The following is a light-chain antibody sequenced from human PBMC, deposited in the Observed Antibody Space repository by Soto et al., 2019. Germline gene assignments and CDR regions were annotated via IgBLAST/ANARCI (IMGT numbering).Light chain of an antibody. CDR1: QGISRS. CDR2: AAS. J-gene: IGKJ5*01. V-gene: IGKV1D-16*01. Sequence: IQMTQSPSSVFASVGDRVTISCQASQGISRSLAWYQQKPGKAPKLLIYAASSLQSGVPSRFSGSGFGTEFTLTISSPQPDDFATYYCQQYNSYSVTFGQGTRLE. CDR3: QQYNSYSVT.